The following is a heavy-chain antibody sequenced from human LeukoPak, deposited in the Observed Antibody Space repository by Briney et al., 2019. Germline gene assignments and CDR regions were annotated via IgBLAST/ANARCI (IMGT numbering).Heavy chain of an antibody. V-gene: IGHV1-46*01. CDR3: ARVDGSGSYYNAVDY. CDR1: GYTFTSYY. J-gene: IGHJ4*02. CDR2: INPSGGST. Sequence: ASVKVSCKASGYTFTSYYMHWVRQAPGQGLEWMGIINPSGGSTSYAQKFQGRVTMTRDMSTSTVCMELSSLRSEDTAVYYCARVDGSGSYYNAVDYWGQGTLVTVSS. D-gene: IGHD3-10*01.